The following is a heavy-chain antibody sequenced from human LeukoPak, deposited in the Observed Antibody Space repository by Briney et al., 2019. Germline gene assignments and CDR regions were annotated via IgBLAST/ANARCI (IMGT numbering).Heavy chain of an antibody. CDR1: GYTFTSYG. V-gene: IGHV1-18*01. CDR2: ISAYNGNT. J-gene: IGHJ4*02. CDR3: AREFSSGYYSEYYFDY. D-gene: IGHD3-22*01. Sequence: ASVKVSCKASGYTFTSYGISWVRQAPGQGLEWMGWISAYNGNTNYAQKLQGRVTMTTDTSTSTAYMEPRSLRSDDTAVYYCAREFSSGYYSEYYFDYWGQGTLVTVSS.